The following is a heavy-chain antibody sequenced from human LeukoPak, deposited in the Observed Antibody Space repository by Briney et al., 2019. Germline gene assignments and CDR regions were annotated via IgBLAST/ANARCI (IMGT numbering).Heavy chain of an antibody. CDR2: IIPIFTTA. Sequence: SVKVSCKSSGGTFTDYGISWVRHVPGQGLEWMGRIIPIFTTANYAQKFQGRVTITADTSTNTAYMELTSLRSEDTAVYYCASDGGFEYYFDYWGQGTLLTVSS. CDR3: ASDGGFEYYFDY. V-gene: IGHV1-69*06. D-gene: IGHD2/OR15-2a*01. J-gene: IGHJ4*02. CDR1: GGTFTDYG.